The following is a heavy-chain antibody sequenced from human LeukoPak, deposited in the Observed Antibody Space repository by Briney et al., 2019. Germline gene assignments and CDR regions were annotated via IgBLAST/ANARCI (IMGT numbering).Heavy chain of an antibody. D-gene: IGHD3-10*01. Sequence: PGGSLRLSCAASGFTFSDHYMDWVRQAPGKGLEWVGRSRDKTNTYTTEYAASVKGRFTISRDVSENSLFLQMNSLKTEDTAVYYCVRSSLFRGLYNFDDWGQGTLVTVSS. J-gene: IGHJ4*02. V-gene: IGHV3-72*01. CDR1: GFTFSDHY. CDR3: VRSSLFRGLYNFDD. CDR2: SRDKTNTYTT.